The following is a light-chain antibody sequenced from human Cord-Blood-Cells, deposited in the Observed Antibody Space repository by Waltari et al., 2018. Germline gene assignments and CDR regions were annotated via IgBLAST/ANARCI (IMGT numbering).Light chain of an antibody. Sequence: QSVLTQPPSVSGAPGQRVTISCTGSSSNIGAGYDVTWYQQLPGTAPKLLISGNSNRPSGVPDRFSGSKSGTSASLAITGLQAEDEADYYCQSYDSSLSGYVFGTGTKVTVL. CDR2: GNS. V-gene: IGLV1-40*01. CDR3: QSYDSSLSGYV. CDR1: SSNIGAGYD. J-gene: IGLJ1*01.